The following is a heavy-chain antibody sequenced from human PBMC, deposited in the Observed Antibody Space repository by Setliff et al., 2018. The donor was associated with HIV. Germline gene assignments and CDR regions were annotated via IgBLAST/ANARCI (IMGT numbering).Heavy chain of an antibody. CDR3: ARDHNSGTLHAFDL. D-gene: IGHD1-26*01. J-gene: IGHJ3*01. CDR1: GDPIISHY. CDR2: ISYSEYT. V-gene: IGHV4-59*11. Sequence: SETLSLTCTVSGDPIISHYWSWIRQPPGEGLEWIGHISYSEYTNYNPSLKSRVTISLDTSKKHFSLDLYAVTAADTAVYYCARDHNSGTLHAFDLWGQGTKVTVSS.